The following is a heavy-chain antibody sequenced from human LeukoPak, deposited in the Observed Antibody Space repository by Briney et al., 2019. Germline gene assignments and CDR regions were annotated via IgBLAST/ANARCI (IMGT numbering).Heavy chain of an antibody. J-gene: IGHJ3*02. CDR2: IYYSGST. CDR1: GGSISNYY. V-gene: IGHV4-59*01. D-gene: IGHD2-15*01. Sequence: SETLSLTCAVYGGSISNYYWSWIRQPPGKGLEWIGYIYYSGSTNYNPSLKSRITISVDTSKNQFSLKLSSVTTADTAVYYCARDGGRDAFDIWGQGTMVAVSS. CDR3: ARDGGRDAFDI.